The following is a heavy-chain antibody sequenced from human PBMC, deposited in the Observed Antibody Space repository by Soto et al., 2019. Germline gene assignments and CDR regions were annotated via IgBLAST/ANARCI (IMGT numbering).Heavy chain of an antibody. CDR3: ARGRYGDY. CDR2: ISAHNGNT. Sequence: QVHLVQSGAEVKKPGASVKVSCKGSGYAFTTYGITWVRQAPGQGLEWMGWISAHNGNTNYAQKHQGSVTVTRDTSTSTAYMALSSLRSADTAVYYCARGRYGDYWGQGALVTVSS. D-gene: IGHD1-1*01. J-gene: IGHJ4*02. CDR1: GYAFTTYG. V-gene: IGHV1-18*01.